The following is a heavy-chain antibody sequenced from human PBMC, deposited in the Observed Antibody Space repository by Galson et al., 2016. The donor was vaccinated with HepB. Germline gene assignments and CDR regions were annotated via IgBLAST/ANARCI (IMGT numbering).Heavy chain of an antibody. CDR2: IYWDDAK. CDR3: AHSRNDGYYYYYMDV. D-gene: IGHD1-1*01. Sequence: PALVKPTQTLTLTCTFSGFSLSSAAVGVGWVRQAPGEAPEWLAFIYWDDAKYFSPSLSSRLTITKDTSKNQVVLTMTNMDPVDTATYYCAHSRNDGYYYYYMDVWGGGTTVTVSS. CDR1: GFSLSSAAVG. V-gene: IGHV2-5*02. J-gene: IGHJ6*03.